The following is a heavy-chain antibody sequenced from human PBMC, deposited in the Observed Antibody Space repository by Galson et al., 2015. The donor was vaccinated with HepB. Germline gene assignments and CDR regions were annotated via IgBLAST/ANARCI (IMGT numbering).Heavy chain of an antibody. CDR3: AEGVDYGSGSAFDY. Sequence: SLRLSCAASGFTFSSYAMSWVRQAPGKGLEWVSAISGSGGSTYYADSVKGRFTISRDNSKNTLYLQMNSLRAEDTAVYYCAEGVDYGSGSAFDYWGQGTLVTVSS. CDR2: ISGSGGST. V-gene: IGHV3-23*01. D-gene: IGHD3-10*01. CDR1: GFTFSSYA. J-gene: IGHJ4*02.